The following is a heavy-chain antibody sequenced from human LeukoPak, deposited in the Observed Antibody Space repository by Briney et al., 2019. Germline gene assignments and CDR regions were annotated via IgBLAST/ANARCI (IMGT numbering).Heavy chain of an antibody. D-gene: IGHD3-10*01. V-gene: IGHV3-30*02. Sequence: GGSLRLSCVASGFRFSQYGMHWVRQAPGKGLEWVAFIWSDGSNRDYADSVKGRFTISRDNSKNTLYLQMDSLRAEDTAVYYCASPYGSGSYYNPPPFDYWGQGTLVTVSS. CDR2: IWSDGSNR. CDR1: GFRFSQYG. CDR3: ASPYGSGSYYNPPPFDY. J-gene: IGHJ4*02.